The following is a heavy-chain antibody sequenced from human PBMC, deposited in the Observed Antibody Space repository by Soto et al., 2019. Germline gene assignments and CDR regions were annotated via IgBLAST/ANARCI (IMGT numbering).Heavy chain of an antibody. J-gene: IGHJ3*02. V-gene: IGHV5-51*01. CDR1: GYTFTTYW. Sequence: PGESLKISCKASGYTFTTYWIGWVRQMPGKGLEWMGIIYPGDSDTRYSPSFQGQVTISADKSISTADLQWSSLKASDTAMYYCVTRTMVRGVFKDAFDIWGQGPMVTVSS. CDR2: IYPGDSDT. CDR3: VTRTMVRGVFKDAFDI. D-gene: IGHD3-10*01.